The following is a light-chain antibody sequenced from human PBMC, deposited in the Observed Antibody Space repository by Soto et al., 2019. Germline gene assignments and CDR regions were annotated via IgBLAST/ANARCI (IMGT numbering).Light chain of an antibody. CDR2: DAS. CDR1: QGISDW. CDR3: QQYYTFPIA. J-gene: IGKJ3*01. Sequence: DMQMTQSPSSLSASVGDTVTITCRASQGISDWLAWYQQKPGTAPKLLIYDASRLQSGIPSRFIGSGSGTEFTLTISGLMPDDFATYFCQQYYTFPIAFGPGTTVDNK. V-gene: IGKV1-5*01.